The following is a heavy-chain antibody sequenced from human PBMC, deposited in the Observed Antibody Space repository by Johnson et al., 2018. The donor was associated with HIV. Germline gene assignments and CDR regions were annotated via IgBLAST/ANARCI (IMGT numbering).Heavy chain of an antibody. D-gene: IGHD6-6*01. CDR3: ARVYSSSSAHAFDI. V-gene: IGHV3-30*04. CDR1: GFTFSSYA. CDR2: TSCDGRKK. Sequence: QVQLVESGGGVVQPGRSLRLSCAASGFTFSSYAMYWVRQAPGKGLECVAVTSCDGRKKYHADSVKGRFTISRDNSKNTLYLQMNSLRAEDTAVYYCARVYSSSSAHAFDIWGQGTMVTVSS. J-gene: IGHJ3*02.